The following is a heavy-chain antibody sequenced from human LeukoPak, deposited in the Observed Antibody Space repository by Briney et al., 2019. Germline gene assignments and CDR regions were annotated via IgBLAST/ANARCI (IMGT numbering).Heavy chain of an antibody. Sequence: GGSLRLSCAASGFTLSNYWMHWVRQAPGKGLVWVSHINSDGSSRSYADSVKGRFTISRDNAKNTLYLQMISLRAEDTAVYYCIRSGYPYYYYGMDVWGQGTTVTVSS. J-gene: IGHJ6*02. CDR1: GFTLSNYW. D-gene: IGHD5-12*01. CDR3: IRSGYPYYYYGMDV. V-gene: IGHV3-74*01. CDR2: INSDGSSR.